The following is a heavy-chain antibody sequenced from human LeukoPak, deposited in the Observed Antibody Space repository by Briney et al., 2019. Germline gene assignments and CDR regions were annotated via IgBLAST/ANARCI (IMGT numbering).Heavy chain of an antibody. CDR2: IKRDGSEK. Sequence: GGSLRLSCVASGFTFRSNWMDWVRQAPGKGLEWVANIKRDGSEKKYVDSVKARFTISRDNAKNSLYLEMNSLRAEDTAVYYCAKEGNWNLDYWGQGALVTVSS. J-gene: IGHJ4*02. V-gene: IGHV3-7*01. CDR1: GFTFRSNW. D-gene: IGHD1-1*01. CDR3: AKEGNWNLDY.